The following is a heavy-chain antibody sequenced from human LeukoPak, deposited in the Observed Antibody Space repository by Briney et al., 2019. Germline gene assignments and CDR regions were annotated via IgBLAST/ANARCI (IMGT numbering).Heavy chain of an antibody. J-gene: IGHJ4*02. CDR2: ISGGGGGT. CDR1: GFTFSSYA. Sequence: GGSLRLSCAASGFTFSSYAMSWVRQAPGKGLEWVSTISGGGGGTSYADSVKGRFTISKDDSKSTLYLQMNSLRVEDTALYYCAKRSTTWGGSFDYWGQGALVTVSS. CDR3: AKRSTTWGGSFDY. D-gene: IGHD2-2*01. V-gene: IGHV3-23*01.